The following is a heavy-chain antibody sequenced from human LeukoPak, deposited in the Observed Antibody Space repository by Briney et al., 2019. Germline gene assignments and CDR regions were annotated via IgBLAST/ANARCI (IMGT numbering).Heavy chain of an antibody. D-gene: IGHD6-13*01. J-gene: IGHJ4*02. V-gene: IGHV3-30*18. CDR1: GFTFSSYG. CDR3: AKDGDIAAAGYFFDY. CDR2: VSYDESDK. Sequence: GGSLRLSCAASGFTFSSYGMHWVRQAPGKGLEWVAVVSYDESDKYHADSVKGRFTISRVNPKNTLYLQMNSLRAEDTAVYYCAKDGDIAAAGYFFDYWGQGTLVTVSS.